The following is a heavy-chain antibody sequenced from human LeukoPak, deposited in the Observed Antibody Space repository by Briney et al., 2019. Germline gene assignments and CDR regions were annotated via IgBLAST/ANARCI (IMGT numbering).Heavy chain of an antibody. CDR1: GLTFSDYW. J-gene: IGHJ6*04. CDR2: IKHDGSEK. V-gene: IGHV3-7*03. Sequence: PGGTLRLSCAASGLTFSDYWMYWVRQAPGKGLEWVANIKHDGSEKYYVDSVKGRFTISRDNAKNSLYLQMNSLRVEDTAVYYCATDRGLRWGKGTTVTVSS. CDR3: ATDRGLR.